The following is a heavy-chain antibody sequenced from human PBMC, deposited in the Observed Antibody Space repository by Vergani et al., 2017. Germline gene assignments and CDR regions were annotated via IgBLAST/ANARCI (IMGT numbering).Heavy chain of an antibody. J-gene: IGHJ4*02. CDR3: ARTITYTVVVPAAMEYYFDY. D-gene: IGHD2-2*01. CDR1: GGSISSSSYY. V-gene: IGHV4-39*01. Sequence: QLQLQESGPGLVKPSETLSLTCTVSGGSISSSSYYWGWIRQPPGKGLEWIGSIYYSGSTYYNPSLKSRVTISVDTSKNQFSLKLSSVTAADTAVYYCARTITYTVVVPAAMEYYFDYWGQGTLVTVSS. CDR2: IYYSGST.